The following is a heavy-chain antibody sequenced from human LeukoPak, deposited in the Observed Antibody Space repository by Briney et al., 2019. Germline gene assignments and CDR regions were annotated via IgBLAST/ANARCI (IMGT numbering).Heavy chain of an antibody. CDR1: GFTFSSYS. J-gene: IGHJ4*02. V-gene: IGHV3-21*01. CDR3: ARVNPYYFDY. CDR2: ISSSSSYI. Sequence: KTGGSLRLSCAASGFTFSSYSMNWVRQAPGKGLEWVSSISSSSSYIYYADSVKGRFTISRDNAKNSLYLQMSSLRAEDTAVYYCARVNPYYFDYWGQGTLVTVSS.